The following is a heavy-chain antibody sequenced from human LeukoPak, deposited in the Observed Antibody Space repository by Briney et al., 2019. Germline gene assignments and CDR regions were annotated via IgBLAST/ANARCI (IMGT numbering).Heavy chain of an antibody. D-gene: IGHD2-2*01. CDR3: TKDSSSTWYGELQH. CDR1: GFTFSNYE. J-gene: IGHJ1*01. V-gene: IGHV3-48*03. Sequence: GGSLRLSCAASGFTFSNYEMNWVRQAPGKGLEWVSYISSPGNTIYYADSVKGRFTISRDNSKNSLYLQMNSLRAEDTALYYCTKDSSSTWYGELQHWGQGTLVTVSS. CDR2: ISSPGNTI.